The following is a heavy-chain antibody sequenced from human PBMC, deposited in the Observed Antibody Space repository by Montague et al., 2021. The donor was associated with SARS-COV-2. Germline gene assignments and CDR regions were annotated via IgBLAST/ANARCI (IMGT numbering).Heavy chain of an antibody. CDR3: AGDQTVSEWLWYGRDV. Sequence: SETLSLTCAVYGGSFSTYYWSWICQSPGKGLEWIGNIDHSGNTNYNPSLKSRVSISVDTSSSQFSLYLTPVTAADAAVYYCAGDQTVSEWLWYGRDVWGPGTTVTVSS. V-gene: IGHV4-34*01. J-gene: IGHJ6*02. CDR1: GGSFSTYY. CDR2: IDHSGNT. D-gene: IGHD3-3*01.